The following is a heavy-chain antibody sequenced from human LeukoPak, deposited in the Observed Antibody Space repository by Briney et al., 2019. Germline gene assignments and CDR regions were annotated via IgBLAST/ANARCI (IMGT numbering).Heavy chain of an antibody. CDR2: ISGSGGST. CDR3: AKERSSINDVCHGDFDY. V-gene: IGHV3-23*01. Sequence: AGGSLRLSCAASGFILSSYAMSWVRQAPGKGLEWVSTISGSGGSTYYADSVKGRFTISRDNSKNTVYLQMNSLRAGETAVYSYAKERSSINDVCHGDFDYWGQGTLVTVSS. CDR1: GFILSSYA. J-gene: IGHJ4*02. D-gene: IGHD2-8*01.